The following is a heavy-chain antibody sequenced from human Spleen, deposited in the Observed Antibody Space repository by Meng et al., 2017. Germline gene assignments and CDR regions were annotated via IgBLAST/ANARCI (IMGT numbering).Heavy chain of an antibody. V-gene: IGHV4-4*02. J-gene: IGHJ4*02. CDR2: IYHGGTT. D-gene: IGHD1-1*01. CDR3: ARAVGTTFGY. Sequence: QVQLQESGSGLVKPSQTLSLTCAVSGGSISSSNSWSWVRQPPGKGLEWIGEIYHGGTTSYNPSLKSRVTISLDTSKNQFFLNLSSMTAADTAVYYCARAVGTTFGYWGQGTLVTVSS. CDR1: GGSISSSNS.